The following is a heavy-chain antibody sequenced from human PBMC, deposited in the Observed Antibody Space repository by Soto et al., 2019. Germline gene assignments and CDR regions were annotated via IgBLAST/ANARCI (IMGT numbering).Heavy chain of an antibody. V-gene: IGHV4-39*01. CDR3: ARHGSN. J-gene: IGHJ4*02. Sequence: SETLSLTCTVSVVSISNSSYYWGWIRRPPGKGLEWIGTIYYSGITYYNPSLKSRVTISVDTSKNQFSLKLTSVTAADTAVYYCARHGSNWGQGTLVTVSS. CDR1: VVSISNSSYY. CDR2: IYYSGIT.